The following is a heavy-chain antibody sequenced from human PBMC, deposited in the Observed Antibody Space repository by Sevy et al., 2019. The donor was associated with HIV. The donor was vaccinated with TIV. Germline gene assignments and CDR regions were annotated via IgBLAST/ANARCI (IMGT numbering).Heavy chain of an antibody. CDR2: ISGHGGST. D-gene: IGHD3-3*01. J-gene: IGHJ4*02. CDR1: GFIFSSYA. CDR3: AGGFWSGFDY. V-gene: IGHV3-23*01. Sequence: GGSLRLSCAASGFIFSSYAMSWVRQAPGKGLEWVSTISGHGGSTYYEDSVKGRFTISRDNSKNTLDLQMNSLRAEDTAVYYCAGGFWSGFDYWGQGTLVPVSS.